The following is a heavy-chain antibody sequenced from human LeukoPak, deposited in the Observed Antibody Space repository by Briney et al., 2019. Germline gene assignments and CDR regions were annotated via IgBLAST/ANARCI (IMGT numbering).Heavy chain of an antibody. CDR1: GFTLSSYA. CDR2: VTSGGST. CDR3: ARTAGYSSIVFDI. D-gene: IGHD2-2*01. V-gene: IGHV3-23*01. J-gene: IGHJ3*02. Sequence: GGSLRLSCAASGFTLSSYAMSWVRQAPGKGLEWVSVVTSGGSTYYADSVKGRFTISRDNSKNTLYLQMNSLRAEDTAVYNCARTAGYSSIVFDIWGQGTMVTVSS.